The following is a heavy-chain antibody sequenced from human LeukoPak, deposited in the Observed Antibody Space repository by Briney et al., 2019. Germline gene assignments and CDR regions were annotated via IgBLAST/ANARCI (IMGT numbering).Heavy chain of an antibody. CDR2: IYYSGST. CDR1: GGSISSYY. Sequence: PSETLSLTCTVPGGSISSYYWSWIRQPPGKGPEWIGYIYYSGSTNYNPSLKSRVTISVDTSKNQFSLKLSSVTAADTAVYYCARGTEVVLLWFGELLGWGQGTLVTVSS. D-gene: IGHD3-10*01. V-gene: IGHV4-59*01. J-gene: IGHJ4*02. CDR3: ARGTEVVLLWFGELLG.